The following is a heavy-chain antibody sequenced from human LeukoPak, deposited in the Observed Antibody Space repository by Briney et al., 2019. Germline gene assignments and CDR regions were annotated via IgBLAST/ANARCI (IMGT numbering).Heavy chain of an antibody. CDR3: ARALRFLEWQADFDY. V-gene: IGHV3-21*01. CDR2: ISSGSSAI. J-gene: IGHJ4*02. D-gene: IGHD3-3*01. CDR1: GFTFTTYS. Sequence: PGGSLRLSCEASGFTFTTYSMTWVRQAPGKGLEWVSIISSGSSAIFSADALKGRFTISRDDAKNLLYLQMNSLRAEDTAVYYCARALRFLEWQADFDYWGQGTLVTVSS.